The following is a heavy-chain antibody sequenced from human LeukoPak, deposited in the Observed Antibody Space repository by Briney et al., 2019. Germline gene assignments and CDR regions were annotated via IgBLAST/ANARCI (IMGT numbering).Heavy chain of an antibody. Sequence: ASVKVSCKASGYTFTNYYIHWVRQAPGQGLEWMGIINPTGDSTSYAQKFQARVTMTRDTSTNTVYMELSSLRSEDTAMYYCARRSGYSYGRDDYYYYGMDVWGQGTTVTVSS. CDR3: ARRSGYSYGRDDYYYYGMDV. CDR2: INPTGDST. J-gene: IGHJ6*02. CDR1: GYTFTNYY. V-gene: IGHV1-46*01. D-gene: IGHD5-18*01.